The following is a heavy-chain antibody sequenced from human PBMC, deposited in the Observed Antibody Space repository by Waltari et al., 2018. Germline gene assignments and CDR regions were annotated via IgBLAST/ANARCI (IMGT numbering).Heavy chain of an antibody. D-gene: IGHD2-2*01. J-gene: IGHJ6*03. CDR1: GFTVDFSG. CDR3: ARGICSSTSCYYGYMDV. Sequence: EVHLEESGGDLGQPGGSLRLSCVASGFTVDFSGMNWFCQAPGKGLEWIAFISDSSSTFYYSNSVKGRFTVSRDNAKNSVFLQMNSLRAEDTATYYCARGICSSTSCYYGYMDVWGKGTTVSVSS. V-gene: IGHV3-48*04. CDR2: ISDSSSTF.